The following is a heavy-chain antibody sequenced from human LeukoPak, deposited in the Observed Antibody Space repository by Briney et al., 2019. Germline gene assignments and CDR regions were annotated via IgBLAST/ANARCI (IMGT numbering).Heavy chain of an antibody. V-gene: IGHV3-66*01. CDR2: IYSGGST. CDR1: GFTVSSNY. CDR3: ARDGGGVYGDYEGHFDY. Sequence: PGGSLRLSCAASGFTVSSNYMSWVRQAPGKGLEWVSVIYSGGSTYYADSVKGRFTISRDNSKNTLYLQMNSLRAEDTAVYYCARDGGGVYGDYEGHFDYWGQGTLVTVSS. D-gene: IGHD4-17*01. J-gene: IGHJ4*02.